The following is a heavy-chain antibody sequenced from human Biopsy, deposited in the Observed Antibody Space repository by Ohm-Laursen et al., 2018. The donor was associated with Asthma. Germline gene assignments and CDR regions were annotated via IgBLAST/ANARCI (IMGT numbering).Heavy chain of an antibody. CDR1: GFMFRSFG. J-gene: IGHJ4*02. CDR3: AKRRGYSGHDNDY. V-gene: IGHV3-30*18. D-gene: IGHD5-12*01. CDR2: ISYDGNHK. Sequence: SSLRLSCTASGFMFRSFGMHWVRQAPGKGLEWVAVISYDGNHKFYEDSVKGRFTISRDNSKNTPYLQMNSLRTEDTAVYYCAKRRGYSGHDNDYWGQGTLAIVSS.